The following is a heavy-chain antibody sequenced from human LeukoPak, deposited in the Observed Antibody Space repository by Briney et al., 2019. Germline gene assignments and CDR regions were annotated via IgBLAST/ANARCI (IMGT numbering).Heavy chain of an antibody. J-gene: IGHJ6*02. CDR3: ARTYSSGWYRHVRYYYGMDV. V-gene: IGHV3-33*01. Sequence: GGSLRLSCAASGFTFSSYGMHWVRQAPGKGLEWVAVIWYDGSNKYYADPVKGRFTISRDNSKNTLYLQMNSLRAEDTAVYYCARTYSSGWYRHVRYYYGMDVWGQGTTVTVSS. D-gene: IGHD6-19*01. CDR1: GFTFSSYG. CDR2: IWYDGSNK.